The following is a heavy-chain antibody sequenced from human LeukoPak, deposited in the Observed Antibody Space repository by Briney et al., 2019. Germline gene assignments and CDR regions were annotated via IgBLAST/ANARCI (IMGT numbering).Heavy chain of an antibody. J-gene: IGHJ3*02. D-gene: IGHD3-10*01. CDR3: ARAGGTLLLWSEDDAFDI. CDR2: IYYSGST. CDR1: GGFISSGGYS. V-gene: IGHV4-30-4*07. Sequence: SETLSLTCAVSGGFISSGGYSWSWIRQPPGKGLEWIGYIYYSGSTYYNPSLKSRVTISVDTSKNQFSLKLSSVTAADTAVYYCARAGGTLLLWSEDDAFDIWGQGTMVTVSS.